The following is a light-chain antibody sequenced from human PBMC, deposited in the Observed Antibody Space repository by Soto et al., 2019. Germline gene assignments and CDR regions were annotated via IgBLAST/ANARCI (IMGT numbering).Light chain of an antibody. CDR3: CSYAGSSYV. Sequence: QSALTQPASVSGSPGQSITLSCTGTSTDVGSYNLVSWYQQHPGKAPKLMIYEVNKRPSGVSSRFSGSKSGNTASLTISGLQAEDEADYYCCSYAGSSYVFGTGTKVTVL. V-gene: IGLV2-23*02. J-gene: IGLJ1*01. CDR1: STDVGSYNL. CDR2: EVN.